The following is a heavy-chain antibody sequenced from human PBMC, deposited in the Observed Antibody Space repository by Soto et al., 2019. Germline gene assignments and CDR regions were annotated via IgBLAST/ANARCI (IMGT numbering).Heavy chain of an antibody. V-gene: IGHV3-30*18. CDR1: GFTFSSYG. CDR2: ISYDGSNK. J-gene: IGHJ6*02. Sequence: QVQLVESGGGVVQPGRSLRLSCAASGFTFSSYGMHWVRQAPGKGLEWVAVISYDGSNKYYADSVKGRFTISRDNSKNTLYLQMNSLRAEDTAVYYCAKDVHQYNWNDEADYYGMDVWGQGTTVTVSS. CDR3: AKDVHQYNWNDEADYYGMDV. D-gene: IGHD1-1*01.